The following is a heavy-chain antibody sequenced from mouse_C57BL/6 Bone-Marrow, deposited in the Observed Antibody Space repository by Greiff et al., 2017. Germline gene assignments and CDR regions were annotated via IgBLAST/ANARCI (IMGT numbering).Heavy chain of an antibody. J-gene: IGHJ2*01. CDR3: ARLGSSPFDY. D-gene: IGHD1-3*01. V-gene: IGHV1-4*01. CDR2: INPSSGYT. Sequence: VQLKESGAELARPGASVKMSCKASGYTFTSYTMHWVKQRPGQGLEWIGYINPSSGYTKYNQKFKDKATLTADKSSSTAYMQLSSLTSEDSAVYYCARLGSSPFDYWGQGTTLTVSS. CDR1: GYTFTSYT.